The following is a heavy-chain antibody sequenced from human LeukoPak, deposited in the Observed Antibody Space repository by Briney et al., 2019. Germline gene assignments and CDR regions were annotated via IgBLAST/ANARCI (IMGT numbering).Heavy chain of an antibody. CDR2: INHSGST. J-gene: IGHJ4*02. CDR1: GGSFSGYY. Sequence: PSETLSLTCAVYGGSFSGYYWSWIRQPPGKGLEWIGEINHSGSTNYNPSLKSRVTISVDTSKNQFSLKLSSATAADTAVYYCARHSLYYDSSGYTSPIDYWGQGTLVTVSS. D-gene: IGHD3-22*01. CDR3: ARHSLYYDSSGYTSPIDY. V-gene: IGHV4-34*01.